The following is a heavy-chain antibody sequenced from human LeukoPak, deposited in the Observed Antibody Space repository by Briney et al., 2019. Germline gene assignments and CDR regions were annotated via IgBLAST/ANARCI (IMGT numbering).Heavy chain of an antibody. CDR1: GFTFSSYW. Sequence: PGGSLRLSCAASGFTFSSYWMHWARQAPGKGLVWVSRINSDGSSTSYADSVKGRFTISRDNAENTLYLQMNSLRAEDTAVYYCARGSSASPYDILTGYLPSGGQNFDYWGQGTLVTVSS. CDR3: ARGSSASPYDILTGYLPSGGQNFDY. CDR2: INSDGSST. J-gene: IGHJ4*02. D-gene: IGHD3-9*01. V-gene: IGHV3-74*01.